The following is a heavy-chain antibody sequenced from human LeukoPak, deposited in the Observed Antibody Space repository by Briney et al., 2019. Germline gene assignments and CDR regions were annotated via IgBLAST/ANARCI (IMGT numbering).Heavy chain of an antibody. CDR3: AKNRVVFNWNYAYYFDS. Sequence: GGSLRLSCAASGFTFSSYAMSWVRQAPGKGLEWVSTISGSGGSTNHADSVKGRFTISRDDSKNTLYLQMNSLRAEDTAFYYCAKNRVVFNWNYAYYFDSWGQGTLVTVSS. V-gene: IGHV3-23*01. D-gene: IGHD1-7*01. CDR2: ISGSGGST. CDR1: GFTFSSYA. J-gene: IGHJ4*02.